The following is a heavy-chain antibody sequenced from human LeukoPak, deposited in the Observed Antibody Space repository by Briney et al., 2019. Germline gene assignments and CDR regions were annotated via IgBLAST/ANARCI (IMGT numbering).Heavy chain of an antibody. CDR1: GGSISSSSYY. CDR3: ARDKMGGFDY. J-gene: IGHJ4*02. CDR2: IYYDGST. V-gene: IGHV4-39*07. D-gene: IGHD3-16*01. Sequence: SETLSLTCTVSGGSISSSSYYWGWIRQPPWKGLEWIGSIYYDGSTYYNPSLKSRVTISVDKSKNQFSLKLSSVTAADTAVYYCARDKMGGFDYWGQGTLVTVSS.